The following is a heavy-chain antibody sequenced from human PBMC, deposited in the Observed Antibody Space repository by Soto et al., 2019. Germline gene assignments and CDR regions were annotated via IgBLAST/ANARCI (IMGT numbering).Heavy chain of an antibody. CDR2: INPNSGGT. CDR3: AREPYSSSFLHYYYYGMDV. Sequence: GASVKVSCEASGYTFTGYYMHWVRQAPGQGLEWMGWINPNSGGTNYAQKFQGWVTMTRDTSISTAYMELSRLRSDDTAVYYCAREPYSSSFLHYYYYGMDVWGQGTTVTVSS. V-gene: IGHV1-2*04. D-gene: IGHD6-6*01. J-gene: IGHJ6*02. CDR1: GYTFTGYY.